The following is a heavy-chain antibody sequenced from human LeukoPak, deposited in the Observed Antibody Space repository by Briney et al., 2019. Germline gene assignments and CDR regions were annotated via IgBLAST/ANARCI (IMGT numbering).Heavy chain of an antibody. Sequence: PSETLSLTCTFSGDSIRSYYWSWIRQPPGKGLEWLGYIYYSGTTNYNPSLKSRLTMSLDTSKKHLSLRLTSVSAADTAVYYCARSNDRDGYNLGYWGQGTLVTVSS. CDR3: ARSNDRDGYNLGY. V-gene: IGHV4-59*08. D-gene: IGHD5-24*01. J-gene: IGHJ4*02. CDR1: GDSIRSYY. CDR2: IYYSGTT.